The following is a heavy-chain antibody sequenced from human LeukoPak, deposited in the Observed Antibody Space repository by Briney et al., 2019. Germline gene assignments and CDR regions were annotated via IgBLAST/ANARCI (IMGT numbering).Heavy chain of an antibody. CDR3: ATSGSYRFDY. CDR2: ISSSSSTI. CDR1: GLTFSSYS. V-gene: IGHV3-48*02. D-gene: IGHD1-26*01. J-gene: IGHJ4*02. Sequence: GGSLRLSCAAPGLTFSSYSMNWVRQAPGKGLEWVSYISSSSSTIYYAGSVKGRFTISRDNAQNSLYLQMNSLRDEDTAVYYCATSGSYRFDYWGQGTLVTVSS.